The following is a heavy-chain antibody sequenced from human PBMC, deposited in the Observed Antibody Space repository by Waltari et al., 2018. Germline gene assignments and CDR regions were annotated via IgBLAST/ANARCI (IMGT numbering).Heavy chain of an antibody. D-gene: IGHD6-13*01. CDR3: ARLSIAAAGTEYFQH. CDR1: GYSISSGYY. CDR2: IYHSGST. Sequence: QVQLQESGPGLVKPSETLSLTCAVSGYSISSGYYWGWIRQPPGKGLEWIGSIYHSGSTYYNPSLKSRVTISVDTSKNQFSLKLSSVTAADTAVYYCARLSIAAAGTEYFQHWGQGTLVTVSS. V-gene: IGHV4-38-2*01. J-gene: IGHJ1*01.